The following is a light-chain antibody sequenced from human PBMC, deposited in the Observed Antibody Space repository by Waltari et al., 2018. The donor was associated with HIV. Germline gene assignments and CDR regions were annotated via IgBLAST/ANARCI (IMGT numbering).Light chain of an antibody. J-gene: IGLJ3*02. CDR2: RSN. V-gene: IGLV1-47*01. CDR3: ATWDDSLSGPV. Sequence: QSVLTQPPSASGTPGQRVAISCSGSSSNIGSNYVYSYQQLPGTAPKVLIYRSNQRPSGVPDRFSGSKSGTSASLAISALRSEDEADYYCATWDDSLSGPVFGGGTKLTVL. CDR1: SSNIGSNY.